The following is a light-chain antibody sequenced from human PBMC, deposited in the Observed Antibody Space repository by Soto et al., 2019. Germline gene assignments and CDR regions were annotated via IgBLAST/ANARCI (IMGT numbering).Light chain of an antibody. CDR2: GAS. V-gene: IGKV3-20*01. CDR3: QQYGSSLVT. Sequence: ENVLTQSPATLSLSPGERATLSCRASQSVSSSQLGWYQQKPGQAPRLLIYGASSRATGIPDRFSGSGSGTDFTLTISRLEPEDFAVYYCQQYGSSLVTFGQGTKLEIK. J-gene: IGKJ2*01. CDR1: QSVSSSQ.